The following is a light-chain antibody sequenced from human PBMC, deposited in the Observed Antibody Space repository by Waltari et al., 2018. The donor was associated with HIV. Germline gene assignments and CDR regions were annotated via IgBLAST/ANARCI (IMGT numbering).Light chain of an antibody. CDR1: NNDLGSYNY. J-gene: IGLJ2*01. CDR2: EVS. V-gene: IGLV2-14*03. Sequence: QSALTQPASVPGSYGQSITISCTGTNNDLGSYNYVSWYQQHPDRAPKLLISEVSNRPSGISDRFSGSKSGNTASLTISGLQAEDEAHYYCSSYTSSITVIFGGGTQVTV. CDR3: SSYTSSITVI.